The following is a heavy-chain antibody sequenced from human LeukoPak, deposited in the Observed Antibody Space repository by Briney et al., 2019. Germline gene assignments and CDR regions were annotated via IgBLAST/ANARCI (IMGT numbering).Heavy chain of an antibody. Sequence: SETLSLTCTVSGASITSYHWSWIRQPPGKGLEWIGEINHSGTTNYNPSLKSRVTMSVDTSKNQFSMKLNSVTAADTAVYYCARHGVATWFDPWGQGTLVTVSS. J-gene: IGHJ5*02. V-gene: IGHV4-34*01. CDR2: INHSGTT. CDR3: ARHGVATWFDP. D-gene: IGHD2-15*01. CDR1: GASITSYH.